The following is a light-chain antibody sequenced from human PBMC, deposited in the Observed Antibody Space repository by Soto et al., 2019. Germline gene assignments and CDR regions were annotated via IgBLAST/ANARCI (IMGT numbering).Light chain of an antibody. CDR3: QQYSSRST. CDR2: DAS. J-gene: IGKJ1*01. V-gene: IGKV1-5*01. Sequence: DIYRSQPPSTLPASVGDRVTITCRASQSISNWLAWYQQKPGKAPNLLIYDASSLQSGVPSRFSGSGFGTEFTLTISSLQPGDFATYYCQQYSSRSTFGHGTNV. CDR1: QSISNW.